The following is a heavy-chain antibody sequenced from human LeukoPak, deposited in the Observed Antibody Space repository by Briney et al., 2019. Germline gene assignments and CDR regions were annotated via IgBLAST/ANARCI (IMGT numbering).Heavy chain of an antibody. CDR1: GFVFRNYF. D-gene: IGHD3-3*01. CDR2: IKNDGSER. Sequence: GGSLRLSCAASGFVFRNYFMSWVRQAPGKGLEWVASIKNDGSERYYVDSVRGRYTISRDNTKNSLFLQMSSLWAEDTAVYYCATDRGWRTSGYYLYHFEYWGQGTLVTFSS. J-gene: IGHJ4*02. V-gene: IGHV3-7*01. CDR3: ATDRGWRTSGYYLYHFEY.